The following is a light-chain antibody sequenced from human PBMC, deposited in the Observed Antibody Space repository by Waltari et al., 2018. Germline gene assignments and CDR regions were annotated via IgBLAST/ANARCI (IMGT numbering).Light chain of an antibody. CDR1: QSISNW. Sequence: DIQLTQSPSTLSASVGDRVTITCRASQSISNWLSWYQQKPGKAPKLLIYKASGLESGVPSRFSGSGSGTDFTLTISGLQLDDFATYFCQQYDTYAFGQGTKVEI. CDR3: QQYDTYA. J-gene: IGKJ1*01. V-gene: IGKV1-5*03. CDR2: KAS.